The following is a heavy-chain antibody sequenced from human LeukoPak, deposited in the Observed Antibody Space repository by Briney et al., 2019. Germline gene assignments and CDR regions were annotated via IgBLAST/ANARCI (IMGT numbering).Heavy chain of an antibody. CDR1: GGSISSYY. CDR3: ARATDSNGWLFDY. CDR2: INYSGST. Sequence: SETLSLTCTVSGGSISSYYWSWIRQPTGKGLEWIGYINYSGSTNYNPSLKSRVTISVDTSRNQLSLKLTSVTAADTAVYYCARATDSNGWLFDYWGQGTLVTVSS. V-gene: IGHV4-59*01. D-gene: IGHD6-19*01. J-gene: IGHJ4*02.